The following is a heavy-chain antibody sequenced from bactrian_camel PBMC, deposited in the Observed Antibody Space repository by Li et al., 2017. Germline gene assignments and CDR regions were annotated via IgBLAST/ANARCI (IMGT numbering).Heavy chain of an antibody. D-gene: IGHD1*01. CDR2: IYSYGST. CDR1: GYTRC. V-gene: IGHV3S53*01. Sequence: HVQLVESGGGPVQAGGTLRLSCAVSGYTRCMGWSRQAPGEEREWVANIYSYGSTSYADSVKGRFTVSKGNAKRTLYLQMVSLKPEDTGMYYCASTCHYAHGTGWDTKDFRYWGQGTQVTVS. CDR3: ASTCHYAHGTGWDTKDFRY. J-gene: IGHJ4*01.